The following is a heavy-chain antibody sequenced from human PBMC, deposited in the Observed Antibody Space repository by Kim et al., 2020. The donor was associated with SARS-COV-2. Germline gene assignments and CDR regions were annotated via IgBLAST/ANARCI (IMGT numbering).Heavy chain of an antibody. CDR3: ARGLRDSSGYSDY. CDR2: IYSGGST. D-gene: IGHD3-22*01. V-gene: IGHV3-66*01. CDR1: GFTVSSNY. Sequence: GGSLRLSCAASGFTVSSNYMSWVRQAPGKGLEWVSVIYSGGSTYYADSVKGRFTISRDNSKNTLYLQMNSLRAEDTAVYYCARGLRDSSGYSDYWGQGTLVTVSS. J-gene: IGHJ4*02.